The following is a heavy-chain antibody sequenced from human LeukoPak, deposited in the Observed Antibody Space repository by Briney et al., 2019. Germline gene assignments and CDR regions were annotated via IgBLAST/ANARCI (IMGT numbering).Heavy chain of an antibody. V-gene: IGHV3-74*01. D-gene: IGHD4-17*01. Sequence: GGSLRLSCTASRFTFSSYWMHWVRQVPGKGLVWVSRITGDGSSTTYADSVKGRFTISRDNAKNTVFLQMISLRAEDTAVYYCARDTGWYFDLWGRGTLVTVSS. J-gene: IGHJ2*01. CDR2: ITGDGSST. CDR3: ARDTGWYFDL. CDR1: RFTFSSYW.